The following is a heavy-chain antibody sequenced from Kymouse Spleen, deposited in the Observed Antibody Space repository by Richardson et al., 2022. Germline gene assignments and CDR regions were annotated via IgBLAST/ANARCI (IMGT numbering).Heavy chain of an antibody. J-gene: IGHJ6*02. CDR2: IYYSGST. CDR1: GGSISSSSYY. CDR3: ARHKGAPGMDV. V-gene: IGHV4-39*01. D-gene: IGHD1-26*01. Sequence: QLQLQESGPGLVKPSETLSLTCTVSGGSISSSSYYWGWIRQPPGKGLEWIGSIYYSGSTYYNPSLKSRVTISVDTSKNQFSLKLSSVTAADTAVYYCARHKGAPGMDVWGQGTTVTVSS.